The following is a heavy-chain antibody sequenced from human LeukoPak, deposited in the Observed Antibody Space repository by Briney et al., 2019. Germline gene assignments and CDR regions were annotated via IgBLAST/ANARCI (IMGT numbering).Heavy chain of an antibody. V-gene: IGHV4-59*12. CDR1: GGSISSYY. CDR3: AGDSGSYSYYFDY. Sequence: SETLSFICTVSGGSISSYYWSWIRQPPGKGLEWIGYIYYSGSTNYNPSLKSRVTMSVDTSKNQFSLKLSSVTAADTAVYYCAGDSGSYSYYFDYWGQGTLVTVSS. CDR2: IYYSGST. D-gene: IGHD1-26*01. J-gene: IGHJ4*02.